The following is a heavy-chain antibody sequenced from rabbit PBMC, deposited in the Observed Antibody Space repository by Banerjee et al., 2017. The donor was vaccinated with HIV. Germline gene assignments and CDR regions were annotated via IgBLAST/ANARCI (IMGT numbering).Heavy chain of an antibody. Sequence: QEQLVESGGGLVQPEGSLTLTCTASGFSFSSSYYMCWVRQAPGKGLEWIACIYGGVSGTSYYASWAKGRFTISKTSSTTVTLQMTSLTAADTATYFCARDGHAGYGYDYYFNLWGQGTLVTVS. J-gene: IGHJ4*01. CDR2: IYGGVSGTS. V-gene: IGHV1S45*01. D-gene: IGHD6-1*01. CDR3: ARDGHAGYGYDYYFNL. CDR1: GFSFSSSYY.